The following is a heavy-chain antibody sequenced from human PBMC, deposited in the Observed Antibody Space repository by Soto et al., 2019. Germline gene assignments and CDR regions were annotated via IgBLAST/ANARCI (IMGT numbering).Heavy chain of an antibody. CDR1: GDSVSSNSAA. Sequence: SQTLSLTCAISGDSVSSNSAAWNWIRQSPPRGLEWLGRTYYRSKWYNDYAHSVKSRITINPDTSKNQFSLQLNSVTPEDTAVYYCARSRSQTYNRFDPWGQGTLVTVSS. V-gene: IGHV6-1*01. J-gene: IGHJ5*02. CDR2: TYYRSKWYN. CDR3: ARSRSQTYNRFDP.